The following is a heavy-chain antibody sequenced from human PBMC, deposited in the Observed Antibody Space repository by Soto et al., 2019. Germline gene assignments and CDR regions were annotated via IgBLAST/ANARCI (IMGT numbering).Heavy chain of an antibody. CDR3: ARHAATYYNFYGMDV. CDR1: GYSFTTYW. V-gene: IGHV5-51*01. CDR2: IHPGGSDT. D-gene: IGHD6-25*01. Sequence: PGQSLKISCKSYGYSFTTYWIAWVLQMPGKCLAWMGRIHPGGSDTRYSPSFQGQVTISADRSITTAYLQWSSLKASDTAMYYCARHAATYYNFYGMDVWGQGTTVTVS. J-gene: IGHJ6*02.